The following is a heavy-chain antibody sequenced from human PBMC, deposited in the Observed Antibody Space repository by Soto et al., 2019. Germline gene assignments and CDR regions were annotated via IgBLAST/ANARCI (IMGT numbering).Heavy chain of an antibody. V-gene: IGHV1-46*03. J-gene: IGHJ4*02. CDR1: GYIFTSYY. Sequence: ASVKVSSKASGYIFTSYYIYWVRQAPGQGLEWMGWINPFDGSRMFAQSFQGRVTMTRDTSTSTVYMEVSSLRSEDTAVYYCSRVDPGEASPFDHWGQGTPVTVSS. D-gene: IGHD3-10*01. CDR2: INPFDGSR. CDR3: SRVDPGEASPFDH.